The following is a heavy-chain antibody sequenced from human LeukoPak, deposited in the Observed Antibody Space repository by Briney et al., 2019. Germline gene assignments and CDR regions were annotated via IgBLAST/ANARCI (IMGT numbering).Heavy chain of an antibody. J-gene: IGHJ4*02. CDR3: ARDLGGVVSYCSSTSCYPPIVATISAIDY. CDR1: GYTFTGYY. D-gene: IGHD2-2*01. Sequence: GASVKVSCKASGYTFTGYYMHWARQAPGQGLEWMGWINPNSGGTNYAQKFQGRVTMTRDTSISTAYMELSRLRSDDTAVYYCARDLGGVVSYCSSTSCYPPIVATISAIDYWGQGTLVTVSS. CDR2: INPNSGGT. V-gene: IGHV1-2*02.